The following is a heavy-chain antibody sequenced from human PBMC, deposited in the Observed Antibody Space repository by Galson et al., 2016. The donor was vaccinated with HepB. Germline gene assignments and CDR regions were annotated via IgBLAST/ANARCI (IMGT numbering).Heavy chain of an antibody. CDR2: ISGYNGDT. J-gene: IGHJ6*03. V-gene: IGHV1-18*04. CDR3: ARGNPQGQYYYYMDV. CDR1: GYTFVSYG. Sequence: SVKVSCKASGYTFVSYGISWVRQAPGQGLEWMGWISGYNGDTKYAQKIQGRVTMTTDTSTTTAYMELRSLRSDDTAVYYCARGNPQGQYYYYMDVWGRGTSVSVSS.